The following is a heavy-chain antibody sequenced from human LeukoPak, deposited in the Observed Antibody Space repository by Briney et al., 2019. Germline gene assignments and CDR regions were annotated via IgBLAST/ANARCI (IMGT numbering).Heavy chain of an antibody. CDR2: ISGSGGST. CDR1: GFTFSSYA. Sequence: GGSLRLSCAASGFTFSSYAMSWVRQAPGKGLEWVSAISGSGGSTYFADSVKDRFTISRDNSKNTLYLQMNSPRAEDTAVYYCAKAPTQYCSSTSCYAYFDYWGQGTLVTVSS. CDR3: AKAPTQYCSSTSCYAYFDY. V-gene: IGHV3-23*01. D-gene: IGHD2-2*01. J-gene: IGHJ4*02.